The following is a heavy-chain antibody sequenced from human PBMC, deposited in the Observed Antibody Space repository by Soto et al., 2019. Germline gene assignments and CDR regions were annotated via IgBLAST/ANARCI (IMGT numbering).Heavy chain of an antibody. Sequence: SETLSLTCTVSGGSISSYYWSWIRQPPGKGLEWIGYIYYSGSTNYNPSLKSRVTISVDTSKNQFSLKLSSVTAADTAVYYCARHEDTAMVAYYYYGMDVWGQGTTVT. D-gene: IGHD5-18*01. CDR1: GGSISSYY. J-gene: IGHJ6*02. CDR3: ARHEDTAMVAYYYYGMDV. V-gene: IGHV4-59*08. CDR2: IYYSGST.